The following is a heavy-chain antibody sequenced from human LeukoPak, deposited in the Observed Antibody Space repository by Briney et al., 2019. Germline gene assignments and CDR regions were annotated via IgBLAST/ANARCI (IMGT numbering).Heavy chain of an antibody. J-gene: IGHJ1*01. CDR3: ARDSQEFFQH. CDR1: GFTFHNYA. CDR2: ISGDGGST. V-gene: IGHV3-43*02. Sequence: PGGSLRLSCAASGFTFHNYAIHWVRQAPGRGLEWVSLISGDGGSTYYADSMKGRFTISRDNSKNSLYLQMNSLRTEDTALYYCARDSQEFFQHWGQGTLVTVSS.